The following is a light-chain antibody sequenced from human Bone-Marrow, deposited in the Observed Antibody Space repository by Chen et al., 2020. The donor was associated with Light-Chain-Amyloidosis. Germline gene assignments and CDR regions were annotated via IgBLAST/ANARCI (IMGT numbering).Light chain of an antibody. CDR1: DLPTKY. CDR2: RDT. CDR3: QSADSSGTYEVI. Sequence: SYELTQPPSVSVSPGQTARITCSGDDLPTKYAYWYQQKPGQAPVLVIHRDTERPSGISERFSGSSSRPTATLTISGVQAEDEAGYHCQSADSSGTYEVIFGGGTKLTVL. J-gene: IGLJ2*01. V-gene: IGLV3-25*03.